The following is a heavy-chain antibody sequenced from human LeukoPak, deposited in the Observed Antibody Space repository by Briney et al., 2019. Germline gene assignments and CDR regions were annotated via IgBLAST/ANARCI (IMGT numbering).Heavy chain of an antibody. CDR3: ARAGSTGFDYYYMDV. CDR2: IIPIFGTA. J-gene: IGHJ6*03. CDR1: GGTFSSYA. D-gene: IGHD3-10*01. V-gene: IGHV1-69*05. Sequence: ASVKVSCKASGGTFSSYAISWVRQAPGQGLEWMGGIIPIFGTANYAQKFQGRVTITTDESTSTAYMELSSLRSENTAVYYCARAGSTGFDYYYMDVWGKGTTVTVSS.